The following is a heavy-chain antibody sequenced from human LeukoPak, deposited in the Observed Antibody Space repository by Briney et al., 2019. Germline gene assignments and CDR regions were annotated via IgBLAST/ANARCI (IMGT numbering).Heavy chain of an antibody. CDR3: ARVKGYYGSGSYSDY. J-gene: IGHJ4*02. D-gene: IGHD3-10*01. V-gene: IGHV4-39*07. CDR1: GGSISSSSYY. Sequence: SETLSLTCTVSGGSISSSSYYWGWIRQPPGKGLEWNGSIYYSGSTYYNPSLKSRVTISVETSKNQFSLKLSSVTAADTAVYYCARVKGYYGSGSYSDYWGQGTLVTVSS. CDR2: IYYSGST.